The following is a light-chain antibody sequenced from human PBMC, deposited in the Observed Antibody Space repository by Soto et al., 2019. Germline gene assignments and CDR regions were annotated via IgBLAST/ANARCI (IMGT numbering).Light chain of an antibody. CDR1: QSGRGY. Sequence: EIVLTQSPATLSLSPGERATLSCRAIQSGRGYLAWYQQKPGQAPRLLSYDASFRVTGLPARFSGSGSGTDFTLTIISLEHEDFAVYYCQQRSDWPLTFGGGTKVEIK. J-gene: IGKJ4*01. CDR2: DAS. CDR3: QQRSDWPLT. V-gene: IGKV3-11*01.